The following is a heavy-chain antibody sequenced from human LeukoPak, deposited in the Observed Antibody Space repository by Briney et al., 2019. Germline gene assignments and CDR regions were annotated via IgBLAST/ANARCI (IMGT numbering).Heavy chain of an antibody. CDR2: IYYSGST. J-gene: IGHJ4*02. Sequence: SETLSLTCTVSGRSISTYYWTWIRQPPGKGPEWIGYIYYSGSTNYNPSLKSRVTMSVDTSKNQFSLKLNSVTAADTAVYYCARDRLGLPVDYWGRRTLVTVSS. CDR3: ARDRLGLPVDY. D-gene: IGHD3-16*01. CDR1: GRSISTYY. V-gene: IGHV4-59*01.